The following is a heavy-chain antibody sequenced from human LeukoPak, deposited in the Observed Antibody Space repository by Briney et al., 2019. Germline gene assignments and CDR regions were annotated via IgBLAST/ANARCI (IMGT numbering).Heavy chain of an antibody. V-gene: IGHV4-34*01. J-gene: IGHJ4*02. CDR1: GGSFSGYY. CDR3: ARGPTGSYYYDSSGYYY. D-gene: IGHD3-22*01. CDR2: INHSGST. Sequence: SEALSLTCAVYGGSFSGYYWSWIRQPPGKGLEWIGEINHSGSTNYNPSLKSRVTISVDTSKNQFSLKLSSVIAADTAVYYCARGPTGSYYYDSSGYYYWGQGTLVTVSS.